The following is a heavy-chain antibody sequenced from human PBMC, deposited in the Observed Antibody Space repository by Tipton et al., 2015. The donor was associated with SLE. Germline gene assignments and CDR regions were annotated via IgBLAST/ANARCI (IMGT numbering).Heavy chain of an antibody. D-gene: IGHD3-9*01. J-gene: IGHJ3*02. CDR2: IYHSGST. CDR3: ARHLPVWYYDILTGYANDAFDI. V-gene: IGHV4-38-2*01. Sequence: TLSLTCAVSGYSISSGYYWGWIRQPPGKGLEWIGSIYHSGSTYYNPSLKSRVTISVDTSKNQFSLKLSSVTAADTAVYYCARHLPVWYYDILTGYANDAFDIWGQGTMVTVSS. CDR1: GYSISSGYY.